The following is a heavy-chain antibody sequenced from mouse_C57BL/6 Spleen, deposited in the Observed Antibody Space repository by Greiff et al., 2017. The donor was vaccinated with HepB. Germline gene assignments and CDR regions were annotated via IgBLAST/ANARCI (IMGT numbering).Heavy chain of an antibody. D-gene: IGHD1-1*01. J-gene: IGHJ1*03. CDR1: GYSITSGYD. V-gene: IGHV3-1*01. Sequence: DVQLVESGPGMVKPSQSLSLTCTVTGYSITSGYDWHWIRHVPGNKLEWMGYISYSGSTNYNPSLKSRISITHDTSKNHLFLKLNSVTTEDTATYYCARDRVDYWYFDVWGTGTTVTVSS. CDR3: ARDRVDYWYFDV. CDR2: ISYSGST.